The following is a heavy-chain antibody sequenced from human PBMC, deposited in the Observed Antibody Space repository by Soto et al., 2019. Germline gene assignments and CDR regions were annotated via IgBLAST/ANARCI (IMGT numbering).Heavy chain of an antibody. CDR2: ISASGANT. CDR3: TKDPWGCSTMRCNISDY. J-gene: IGHJ4*02. V-gene: IGHV3-23*01. CDR1: GLSFSDHG. Sequence: GGSLRLSCAASGLSFSDHGMGWVRQAPGRGLEWVSAISASGANTYYADSVKGRFTISRDNSKNTLSLQMNSLTAEDTAVYYCTKDPWGCSTMRCNISDYWGQGTLVTVSS. D-gene: IGHD3-22*01.